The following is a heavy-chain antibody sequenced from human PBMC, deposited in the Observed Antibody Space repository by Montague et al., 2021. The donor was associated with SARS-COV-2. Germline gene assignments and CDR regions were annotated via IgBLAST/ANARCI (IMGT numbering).Heavy chain of an antibody. CDR1: GTSFRSYD. Sequence: SETLSLTCAVHGTSFRSYDYNWIREPPGKGLEWMGEVNHGRSTKYIPYLKLRLTISADTSKNQFSLKLTSVAAADTAVYYCSRLRDGVVPSPILGVGPYYYYNYKDVWGRGTTVTVSS. J-gene: IGHJ6*03. CDR2: VNHGRST. V-gene: IGHV4-34*01. CDR3: SRLRDGVVPSPILGVGPYYYYNYKDV. D-gene: IGHD3-10*01.